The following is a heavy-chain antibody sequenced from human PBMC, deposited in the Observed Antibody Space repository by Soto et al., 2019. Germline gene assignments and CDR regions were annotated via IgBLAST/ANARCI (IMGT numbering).Heavy chain of an antibody. CDR3: ARVGYDILTGYYFPTGVDY. J-gene: IGHJ4*02. CDR2: MNPNSGNT. CDR1: GYGFTSYD. V-gene: IGHV1-8*01. Sequence: ASVKVSWQAAGYGFTSYDINWVRQATGQGLEWMGWMNPNSGNTGYAQKFQGRVTMTRNTSISTAYMELSSLRSEDTAVYYCARVGYDILTGYYFPTGVDYWGQGTLVTVSS. D-gene: IGHD3-9*01.